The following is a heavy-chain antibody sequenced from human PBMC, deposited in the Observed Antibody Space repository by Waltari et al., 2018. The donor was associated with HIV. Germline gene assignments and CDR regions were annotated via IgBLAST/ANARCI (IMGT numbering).Heavy chain of an antibody. D-gene: IGHD6-25*01. CDR3: ARDVIVAAGYGGY. Sequence: QVHLEQSGVEVKKPGASVKVSCKASGYTFVSYGISWVRQAPGQGLEWMGWVSAQNGYTNYAQNLQGRVTMTTDTATSTAYMELRSLRSDDTAVYYCARDVIVAAGYGGYWGQGTLVTVSS. J-gene: IGHJ4*02. V-gene: IGHV1-18*01. CDR2: VSAQNGYT. CDR1: GYTFVSYG.